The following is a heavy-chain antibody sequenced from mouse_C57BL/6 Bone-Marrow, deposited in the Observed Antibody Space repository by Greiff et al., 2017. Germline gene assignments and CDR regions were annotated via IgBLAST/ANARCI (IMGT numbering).Heavy chain of an antibody. V-gene: IGHV5-15*01. J-gene: IGHJ4*01. D-gene: IGHD2-4*01. CDR3: ARYDYDGDATDD. Sequence: EVKVVESGGGLVQPGGSLKLSCAASGFTFSDYGMAWARQAPRTGPARVAFISNLAYSIYSADTVTGRFTISREKAKNTLCLEMSSLRSEDTAMYYCARYDYDGDATDDWGQRTSVTVSS. CDR2: ISNLAYSI. CDR1: GFTFSDYG.